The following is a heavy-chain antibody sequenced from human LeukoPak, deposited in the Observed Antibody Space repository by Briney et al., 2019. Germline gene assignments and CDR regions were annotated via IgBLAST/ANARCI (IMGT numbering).Heavy chain of an antibody. CDR1: GGSISSSSYY. J-gene: IGHJ4*02. D-gene: IGHD2-21*01. V-gene: IGHV4-39*01. Sequence: SETLSLTCTVSGGSISSSSYYWGWIRQPPGKGLEWIGSIYYSGSTYYNPSLKSLVTISVDTSKNQFSLKLSSVTAADTAVYYCARTNCGGDCYSFDYWGQGTLVTVSS. CDR3: ARTNCGGDCYSFDY. CDR2: IYYSGST.